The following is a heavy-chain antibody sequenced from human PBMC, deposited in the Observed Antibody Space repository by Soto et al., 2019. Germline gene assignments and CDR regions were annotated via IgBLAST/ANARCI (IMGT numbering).Heavy chain of an antibody. Sequence: QITLKESGPTLVKPTQTLTLTCTFSGFSLSAYGVGVGWIRQPPRKALEWLALIYWDDDKRYSPSLKSRLTITTHPSKNQLLLTMTNMDPVDTATYYCAPAVGSGGRYYFDSWGQGTLVTASS. CDR1: GFSLSAYGVG. V-gene: IGHV2-5*02. J-gene: IGHJ4*02. CDR2: IYWDDDK. CDR3: APAVGSGGRYYFDS. D-gene: IGHD1-26*01.